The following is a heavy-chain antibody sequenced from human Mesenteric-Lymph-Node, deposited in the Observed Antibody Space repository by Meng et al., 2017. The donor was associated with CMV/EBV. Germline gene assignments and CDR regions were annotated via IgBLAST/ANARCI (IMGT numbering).Heavy chain of an antibody. CDR2: IDPRGGST. V-gene: IGHV1-46*01. CDR1: TSYY. J-gene: IGHJ5*02. CDR3: AREKEVGLRFLEWVPNWLDP. Sequence: TSYYIHWVRQAPGQGLEWMGVIDPRGGSTSYAQKFQGRVTMTRDTSTSTLYVDLSSLRSEDTAVYYCAREKEVGLRFLEWVPNWLDPWGQGTLVTVSS. D-gene: IGHD3-3*01.